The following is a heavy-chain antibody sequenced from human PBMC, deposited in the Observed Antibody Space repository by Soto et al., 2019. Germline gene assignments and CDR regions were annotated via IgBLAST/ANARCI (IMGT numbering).Heavy chain of an antibody. Sequence: GGSLRLSCAASGFTFSSYGMHWGRQAPGKGLEWVAVISYDGSNKYYADSVKGRFTISRDNSKNTLYLQMNSLRAEDTAVYYCAKDRRKLLWFGELFGPFDYWGQGTLVTVYS. CDR1: GFTFSSYG. D-gene: IGHD3-10*01. J-gene: IGHJ4*02. CDR3: AKDRRKLLWFGELFGPFDY. CDR2: ISYDGSNK. V-gene: IGHV3-30*18.